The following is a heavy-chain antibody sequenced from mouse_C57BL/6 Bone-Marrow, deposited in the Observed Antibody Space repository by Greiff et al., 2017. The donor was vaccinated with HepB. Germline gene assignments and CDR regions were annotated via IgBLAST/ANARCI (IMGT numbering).Heavy chain of an antibody. CDR2: ISNGGGST. V-gene: IGHV5-12*01. Sequence: EVKVEESGGGLVQPGGSLKLSCAASGFTFSDYYMYWVRQTPEKRLEWVAYISNGGGSTYYPDTVKGRFTISRDNAKNTLYLQMSRLKSEDTAMYYCARHGGYFYAMDYWGQGTSVTVSS. D-gene: IGHD2-3*01. CDR1: GFTFSDYY. J-gene: IGHJ4*01. CDR3: ARHGGYFYAMDY.